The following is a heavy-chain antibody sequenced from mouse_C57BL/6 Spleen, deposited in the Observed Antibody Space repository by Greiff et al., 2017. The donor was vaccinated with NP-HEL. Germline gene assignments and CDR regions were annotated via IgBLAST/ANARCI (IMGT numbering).Heavy chain of an antibody. CDR2: IWSGGST. Sequence: QVQLKESGPGLVQPSQSLSITCTVSGFSLTSYGVHWVRQSPGKGLEWLGVIWSGGSTDYNAAFISRLSISKDNSKSQVFFKMTSLQADDTAIYYCARIPRIYWYFDVWGTGTTVTVSS. V-gene: IGHV2-2*01. J-gene: IGHJ1*03. CDR1: GFSLTSYG. CDR3: ARIPRIYWYFDV.